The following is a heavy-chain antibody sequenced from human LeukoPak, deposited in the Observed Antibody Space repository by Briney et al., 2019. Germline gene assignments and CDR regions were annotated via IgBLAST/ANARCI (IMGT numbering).Heavy chain of an antibody. D-gene: IGHD5-18*01. J-gene: IGHJ4*02. CDR3: ARVPRRGHNYGFDY. Sequence: ASVKVSCKASGYTFTSYYMHWVRQAPGQGLEWMGIINPSGGSTSYAQKFQGRVTMTRDTSISTAYLELNWLGSADTAVYFCARVPRRGHNYGFDYWGQGSLVTVSS. V-gene: IGHV1-46*01. CDR1: GYTFTSYY. CDR2: INPSGGST.